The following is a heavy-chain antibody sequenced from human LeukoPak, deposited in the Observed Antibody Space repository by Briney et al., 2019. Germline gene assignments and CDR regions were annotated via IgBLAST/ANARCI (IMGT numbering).Heavy chain of an antibody. Sequence: SETLSLTCAVSGGSISSGGYSWSWIRQPPGKGLEWIGYIYHSGSTYYNPSLKSRVTISVDRSKNQFSLKLSSVTAADTAVYYCAARSLEYYYDSGGYQEYFDYWGQGTLVTVSS. D-gene: IGHD3-22*01. J-gene: IGHJ4*02. CDR1: GGSISSGGYS. CDR3: AARSLEYYYDSGGYQEYFDY. V-gene: IGHV4-30-2*01. CDR2: IYHSGST.